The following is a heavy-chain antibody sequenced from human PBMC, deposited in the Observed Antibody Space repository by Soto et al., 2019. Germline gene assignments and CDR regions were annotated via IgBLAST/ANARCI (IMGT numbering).Heavy chain of an antibody. J-gene: IGHJ5*02. CDR2: INSDGSST. Sequence: PGGSLRLSCAASGFTFSSYWMHWVRRAPGKGLVWVSRINSDGSSTSYADSVKGRFTISRDNAKNTLYLQMNSLRAEDTAVYYCARDRYDFWSGYLNVWFDPWGQGTLVTVSS. D-gene: IGHD3-3*01. CDR1: GFTFSSYW. CDR3: ARDRYDFWSGYLNVWFDP. V-gene: IGHV3-74*01.